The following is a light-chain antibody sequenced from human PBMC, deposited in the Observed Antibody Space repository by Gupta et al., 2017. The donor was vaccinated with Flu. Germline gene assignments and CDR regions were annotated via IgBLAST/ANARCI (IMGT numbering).Light chain of an antibody. Sequence: RVTISCSGSSSNIGTNYVHWYQQLPGTAPKLLIYRSNQRPSGVPDRFSGSKSGTSASLAISGLLSEDEADYYCAALDDSLSSYVLGTATKFTVL. CDR2: RSN. CDR3: AALDDSLSSYV. J-gene: IGLJ1*01. V-gene: IGLV1-47*01. CDR1: SSNIGTNY.